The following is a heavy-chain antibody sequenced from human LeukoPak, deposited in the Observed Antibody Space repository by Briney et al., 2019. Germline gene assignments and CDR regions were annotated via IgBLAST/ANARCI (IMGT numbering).Heavy chain of an antibody. CDR1: GFPFSSYA. J-gene: IGHJ1*01. D-gene: IGHD3-10*01. CDR2: ISTRGSYI. V-gene: IGHV3-21*01. Sequence: PGGSLRLSCAASGFPFSSYAMSWVRQAPGKGLEWVSSISTRGSYIYYADSLKGRFTISRDNAKNSLYLQMNSLRAEDTAVYYCARAEVLLWFGESPGAEYFQHWGQGTLVTVSS. CDR3: ARAEVLLWFGESPGAEYFQH.